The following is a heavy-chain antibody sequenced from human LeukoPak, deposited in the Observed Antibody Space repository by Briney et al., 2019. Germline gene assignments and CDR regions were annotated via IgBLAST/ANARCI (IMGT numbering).Heavy chain of an antibody. CDR1: GGSISSSGYY. J-gene: IGHJ4*02. V-gene: IGHV4-39*01. CDR2: IYKSGST. CDR3: ARPSTSGSGTYSFDY. Sequence: SETLSLTCTVSGGSISSSGYYWGWIRQSPRKGLEWVASIYKSGSTYYNPSFKSRVTISVDTSKNQFSLKLTSVTAADTAVYYCARPSTSGSGTYSFDYWGQGTLVTVSS. D-gene: IGHD3-10*01.